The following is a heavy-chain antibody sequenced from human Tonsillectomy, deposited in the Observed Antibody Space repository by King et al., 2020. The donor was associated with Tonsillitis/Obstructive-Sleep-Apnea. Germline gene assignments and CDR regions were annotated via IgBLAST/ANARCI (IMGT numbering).Heavy chain of an antibody. CDR1: GGSFSGYY. CDR3: ARGIIEQLVQNYYYYYMDV. Sequence: VQLQQWGAGLVKPSGTLSLTCAVYGGSFSGYYWSWIRQPPGKGLEWIVEISHSGGTNYNPSLKSRVTISVDTSKKQFSLKLSSVTAADTAVYYCARGIIEQLVQNYYYYYMDVGGKGTTVTVSS. CDR2: ISHSGGT. J-gene: IGHJ6*03. V-gene: IGHV4-34*01. D-gene: IGHD6-6*01.